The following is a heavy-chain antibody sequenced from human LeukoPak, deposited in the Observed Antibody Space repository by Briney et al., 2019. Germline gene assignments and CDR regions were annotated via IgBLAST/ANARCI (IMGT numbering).Heavy chain of an antibody. CDR1: GFTFSSYA. CDR3: ATYDS. CDR2: MSSDGSKK. Sequence: PGGSLRLSCAASGFTFSSYAMHWVRQTPGKGLEWVAVMSSDGSKKYYADSVKGRFTISRDNSKSTLFLQMNSLRVEDTAIYYCATYDSWGQGTPVTVSS. D-gene: IGHD3-16*01. V-gene: IGHV3-30*14. J-gene: IGHJ5*02.